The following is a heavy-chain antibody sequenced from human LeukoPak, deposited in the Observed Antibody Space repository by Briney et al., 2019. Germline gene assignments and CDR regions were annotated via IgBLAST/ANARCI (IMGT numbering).Heavy chain of an antibody. D-gene: IGHD4-17*01. CDR1: GSTFSTYW. Sequence: GGPLRLSCTASGSTFSTYWMHWVRQAPGKGLEWVSSISSSSSYIYYADSVKGRFTISRDNAKNSLYLQMNSLRAEDTAVYYCARQVYGDYVGSWGQGTLVTVSS. CDR2: ISSSSSYI. CDR3: ARQVYGDYVGS. J-gene: IGHJ4*02. V-gene: IGHV3-21*01.